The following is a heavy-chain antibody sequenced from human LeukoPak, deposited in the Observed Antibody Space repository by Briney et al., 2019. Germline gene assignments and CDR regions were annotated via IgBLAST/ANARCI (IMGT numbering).Heavy chain of an antibody. D-gene: IGHD6-13*01. J-gene: IGHJ6*02. Sequence: PGGSLRLSCSASGFTFSSYAMHWVRQAPGKGLEHVSAISSNGGSTYYADSVKGRFTISRDNSKNTLYLQMSSLRAEDTAVYYCVKDHSRWQQYYYYYYGMDVWGQGTTVTVSS. CDR3: VKDHSRWQQYYYYYYGMDV. V-gene: IGHV3-64D*09. CDR2: ISSNGGST. CDR1: GFTFSSYA.